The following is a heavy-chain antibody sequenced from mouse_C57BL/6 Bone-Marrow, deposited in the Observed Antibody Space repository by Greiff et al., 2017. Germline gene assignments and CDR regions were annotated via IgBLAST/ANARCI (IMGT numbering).Heavy chain of an antibody. J-gene: IGHJ2*01. D-gene: IGHD1-1*01. CDR1: GYTFTDYY. V-gene: IGHV1-26*01. CDR2: INPNNGGT. Sequence: EVQLQQSGPELVKPGASVKISCKASGYTFTDYYMHWVKQSPGRSLEWIGDINPNNGGTSYNQKFKGKATLTVDKSSSTAYMELRSLTSEDSAVYCCARDYGSNYYMDYWGQGTTLTVSS. CDR3: ARDYGSNYYMDY.